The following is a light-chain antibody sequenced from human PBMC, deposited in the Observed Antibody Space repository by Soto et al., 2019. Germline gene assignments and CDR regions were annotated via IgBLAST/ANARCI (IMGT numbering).Light chain of an antibody. V-gene: IGKV3-20*01. CDR2: GAS. CDR1: QSVSSSY. CDR3: QQYGSSPVT. J-gene: IGKJ3*01. Sequence: EIVLTQSPGTLSLSPGERATLSCRASQSVSSSYLAWYQQKPGQAPRLLIYGASSRATGIPDTFSGSGSGADFTLTISRLEPEDFAVYYCQQYGSSPVTFGPGTQVDIK.